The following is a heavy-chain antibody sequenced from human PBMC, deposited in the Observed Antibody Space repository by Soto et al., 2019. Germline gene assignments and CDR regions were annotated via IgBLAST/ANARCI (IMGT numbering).Heavy chain of an antibody. V-gene: IGHV1-69*01. D-gene: IGHD5-12*01. CDR1: GGTFSDLA. J-gene: IGHJ4*02. Sequence: QVHLVQSGAEVKKPGSSVKVSCKTSGGTFSDLAFSWVRQAPRQGLEWVGGIIPLFGTPNYEREFQGRVSISADESSNTVYMELRSLRSEDKAVYYCASERVAEMATGGYFDNWGQGTLVTVSS. CDR2: IIPLFGTP. CDR3: ASERVAEMATGGYFDN.